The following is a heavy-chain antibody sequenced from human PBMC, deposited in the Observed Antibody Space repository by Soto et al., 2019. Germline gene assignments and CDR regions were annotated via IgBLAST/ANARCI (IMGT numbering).Heavy chain of an antibody. CDR1: GGSVSSSNYY. D-gene: IGHD1-26*01. Sequence: PSETLSLTCTVCGGSVSSSNYYWGWIRQPPGKGLEWIGSIYYSGSTYYNPSLKSRVTISVDTSKNQFSLKLSSVTAADTAVYYCARSSSGSYFDYWGQGTLVTVSS. CDR3: ARSSSGSYFDY. J-gene: IGHJ4*02. CDR2: IYYSGST. V-gene: IGHV4-39*01.